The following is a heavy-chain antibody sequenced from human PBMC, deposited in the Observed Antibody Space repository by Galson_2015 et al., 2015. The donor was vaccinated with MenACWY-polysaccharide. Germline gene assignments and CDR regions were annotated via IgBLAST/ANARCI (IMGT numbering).Heavy chain of an antibody. CDR1: GFSLPGSGVG. V-gene: IGHV2-5*02. J-gene: IGHJ4*02. Sequence: PALVTPTPPLTLTCTFSGFSLPGSGVGVGWIRQPPGKALGWLALIYWDDDKRYSPSLKSRLTITKETSKNHVVLTMTNMDPVDTATYFCAHRLGADSNFDYWGQGALVTVSS. CDR3: AHRLGADSNFDY. CDR2: IYWDDDK. D-gene: IGHD1-26*01.